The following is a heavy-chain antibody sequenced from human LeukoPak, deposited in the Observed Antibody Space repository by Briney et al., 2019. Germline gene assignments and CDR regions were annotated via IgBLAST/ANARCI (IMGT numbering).Heavy chain of an antibody. J-gene: IGHJ5*02. V-gene: IGHV1-2*02. CDR1: GYTFTGYY. CDR2: INPNSGGT. CDR3: ARGSIGSGWYNWFDP. Sequence: ASVKVSCKASGYTFTGYYMHCVRQAPGQGLEWMGWINPNSGGTNYAQKFQGRVTMTRDTSISTAYMELSRLRSDDTAVYYCARGSIGSGWYNWFDPWGQGTLVTVSS. D-gene: IGHD6-19*01.